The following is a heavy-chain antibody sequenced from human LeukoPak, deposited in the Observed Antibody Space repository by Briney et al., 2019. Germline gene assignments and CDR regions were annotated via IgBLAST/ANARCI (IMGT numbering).Heavy chain of an antibody. CDR2: ISYDGSNK. V-gene: IGHV3-30-3*01. Sequence: PGGSLRLSCAASGFTFSSYAMHWVRQAPGKGLEWVAVISYDGSNKYYADSVKGRFTISRDNSKNTLYLQINSVRAEDTAVYYCARANGLYYFDYWGQGTLVTVSS. J-gene: IGHJ4*02. CDR1: GFTFSSYA. CDR3: ARANGLYYFDY. D-gene: IGHD4-17*01.